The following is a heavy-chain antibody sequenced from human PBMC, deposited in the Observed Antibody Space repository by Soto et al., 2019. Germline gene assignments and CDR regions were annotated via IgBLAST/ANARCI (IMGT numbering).Heavy chain of an antibody. CDR1: GGSISSSSYY. V-gene: IGHV4-39*07. Sequence: SETLSLTCTVSGGSISSSSYYWGWIRQPPGKGLEWIGSVYYSGSTYDNPSLKSRITLSVDRSKNQFSLKLTSVTAADTAVYYCARSERYYDFWSGYYTYYYGMDVWGQGTTVTVSS. CDR3: ARSERYYDFWSGYYTYYYGMDV. CDR2: VYYSGST. D-gene: IGHD3-3*01. J-gene: IGHJ6*02.